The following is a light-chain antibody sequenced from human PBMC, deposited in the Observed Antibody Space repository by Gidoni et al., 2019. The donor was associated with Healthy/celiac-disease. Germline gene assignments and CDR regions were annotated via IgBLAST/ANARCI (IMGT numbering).Light chain of an antibody. CDR1: NIGSKS. J-gene: IGLJ2*01. V-gene: IGLV3-21*02. CDR2: DDS. Sequence: SYVLTQPPSVSVAPGQTARITCGGNNIGSKSVHWYQQKPGQAPALVVYDDSDRPSGIPERFSGSNSGNTATLTISRVEAGDEADYYCQVWDSSSDLSWVFGGGTKLTVL. CDR3: QVWDSSSDLSWV.